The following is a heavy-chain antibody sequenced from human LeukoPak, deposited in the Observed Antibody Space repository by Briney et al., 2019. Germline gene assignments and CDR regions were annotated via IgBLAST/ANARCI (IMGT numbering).Heavy chain of an antibody. CDR3: ARDRDWLYYFDY. CDR2: IFSSGST. CDR1: GGSISGYH. V-gene: IGHV4-4*07. Sequence: PSETLSLTCTVSGGSISGYHWSWIRQPAGMGLEWIGRIFSSGSTNYNPSLKSRVIVSVDTSKNQFSLKLSSVTAADTAVYYCARDRDWLYYFDYWSQGTLVTVSS. D-gene: IGHD3-9*01. J-gene: IGHJ4*02.